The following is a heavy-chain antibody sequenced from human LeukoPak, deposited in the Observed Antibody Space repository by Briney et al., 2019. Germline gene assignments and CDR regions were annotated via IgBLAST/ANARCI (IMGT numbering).Heavy chain of an antibody. D-gene: IGHD6-19*01. CDR3: AEGGSGWYLNWFDP. CDR2: IYYSGST. V-gene: IGHV4-39*01. CDR1: GGAISSSSYY. J-gene: IGHJ5*02. Sequence: SETLSLTCTVSGGAISSSSYYWGWIGQPPGKGLGWIGSIYYSGSTYYNPSLKSRVTISVDTSKNQFSLKLSSVTAADTAVYYCAEGGSGWYLNWFDPWGQGTLVTVSS.